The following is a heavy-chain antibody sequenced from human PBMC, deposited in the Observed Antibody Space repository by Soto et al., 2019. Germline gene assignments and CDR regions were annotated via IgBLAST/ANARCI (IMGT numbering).Heavy chain of an antibody. V-gene: IGHV3-30-3*01. CDR3: ARDYYRFNSGYGFSMDV. D-gene: IGHD5-12*01. CDR2: ISYDGSNK. J-gene: IGHJ6*02. CDR1: GFIFSSYA. Sequence: TGGSLRLSCAASGFIFSSYAMHWVRQAPGKGLEWVAVISYDGSNKYYADSVKGRFTISRDNSKNTLYLQMNSLRAEDTAVYYCARDYYRFNSGYGFSMDVWGQGTTVTVSS.